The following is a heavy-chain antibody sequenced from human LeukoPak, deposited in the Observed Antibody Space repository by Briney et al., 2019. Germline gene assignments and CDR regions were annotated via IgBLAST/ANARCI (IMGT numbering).Heavy chain of an antibody. D-gene: IGHD3-22*01. CDR2: IIPILGIA. Sequence: SVKVSCKASGYTFTGYYMHWVRQAPGQGLEWMGRIIPILGIANYAQKFQGRVTITADKSTSTAYMELSSLRSEDTAVYYCAFSSGYYPIYYYYGMDVWDQGTTVTVSS. J-gene: IGHJ6*02. CDR1: GYTFTGYY. V-gene: IGHV1-69*02. CDR3: AFSSGYYPIYYYYGMDV.